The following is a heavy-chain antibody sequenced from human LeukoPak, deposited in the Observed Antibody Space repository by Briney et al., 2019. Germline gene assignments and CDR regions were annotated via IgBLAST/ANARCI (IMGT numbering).Heavy chain of an antibody. CDR3: ARGAEWLADAFDI. V-gene: IGHV6-1*01. CDR2: TYYRSKWYN. D-gene: IGHD6-19*01. J-gene: IGHJ3*02. CDR1: GDGVSSISAA. Sequence: SQTLSLICGISGDGVSSISAAWNWIRQSPSRGLEWLGRTYYRSKWYNDYAVSVKSRITINPDTSKKQFSLQLNSVTPEDAAVYYCARGAEWLADAFDIWGQGTMVTVSS.